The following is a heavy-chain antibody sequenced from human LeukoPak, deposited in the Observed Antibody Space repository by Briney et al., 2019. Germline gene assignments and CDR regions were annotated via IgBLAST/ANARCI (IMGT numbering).Heavy chain of an antibody. D-gene: IGHD5-12*01. CDR1: GYTFTSYY. Sequence: ASVKVSCTASGYTFTSYYMHWVRQAPGQGLEWMGIINPSGGSTSYAQKFQGRVTMTRDTSISTAYMELSRLRSDDTAVYYCAREDSGYDRSLNYWGQGTLVTVSS. CDR3: AREDSGYDRSLNY. J-gene: IGHJ4*02. CDR2: INPSGGST. V-gene: IGHV1-46*01.